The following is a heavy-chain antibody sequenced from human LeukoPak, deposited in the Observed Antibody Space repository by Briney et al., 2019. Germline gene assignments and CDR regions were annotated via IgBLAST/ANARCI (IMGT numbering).Heavy chain of an antibody. V-gene: IGHV6-1*01. Sequence: SQTLSLTCAISGDSVSSYCAAWNWIRQSPSRGLEWLGRTIYMSKSYNYYALSVKSRITNNPETTKNQFTLQLSSVIPEDTAVYYCAYSNKGRFDYWGQGTLVTVSS. D-gene: IGHD6-13*01. CDR3: AYSNKGRFDY. CDR2: TIYMSKSYN. J-gene: IGHJ4*02. CDR1: GDSVSSYCAA.